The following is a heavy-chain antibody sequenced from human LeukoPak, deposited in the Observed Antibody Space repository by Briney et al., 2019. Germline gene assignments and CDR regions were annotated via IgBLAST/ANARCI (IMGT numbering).Heavy chain of an antibody. J-gene: IGHJ4*02. CDR1: GGSINSYY. CDR2: IYYSGST. Sequence: PSETLSLTCTVSGGSINSYYWGWIRQPPGKGLEWIGSIYYSGSTYYNPSLKSRVTISVDTSKNQFSLKLSSVTAADTAVYYCAREDSSSWYLRRSTTFDYWGQGTLVTVSS. CDR3: AREDSSSWYLRRSTTFDY. V-gene: IGHV4-39*07. D-gene: IGHD6-13*01.